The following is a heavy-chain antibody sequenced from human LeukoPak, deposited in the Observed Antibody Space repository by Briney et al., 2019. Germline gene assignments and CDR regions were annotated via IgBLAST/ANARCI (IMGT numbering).Heavy chain of an antibody. D-gene: IGHD3-16*01. CDR2: ITWNSGSI. CDR1: GFTFDDYA. V-gene: IGHV3-9*03. Sequence: GGSLRLSCAASGFTFDDYAMHWVRQAPGKGLEWVSGITWNSGSIGYADSVKGRFTISRDNAKNSLYLQMDSLRAEDMALYYCAKDIGGGRFYYFDSWGQGTLVTVSS. CDR3: AKDIGGGRFYYFDS. J-gene: IGHJ4*02.